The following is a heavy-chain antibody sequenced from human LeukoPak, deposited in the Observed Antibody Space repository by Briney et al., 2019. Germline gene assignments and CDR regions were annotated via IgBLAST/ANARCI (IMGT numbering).Heavy chain of an antibody. CDR3: VRASGSYQSFDY. Sequence: AGGSLRLSCVASGFTFSNFAMSWVRQALGKGLEWVSAIRGSGGSTYYADSVKGRFTISRDNSKNTLYLQMNSLRAEDTAVYYCVRASGSYQSFDYWGQGTLVTVSS. CDR1: GFTFSNFA. V-gene: IGHV3-23*01. D-gene: IGHD1-26*01. J-gene: IGHJ4*02. CDR2: IRGSGGST.